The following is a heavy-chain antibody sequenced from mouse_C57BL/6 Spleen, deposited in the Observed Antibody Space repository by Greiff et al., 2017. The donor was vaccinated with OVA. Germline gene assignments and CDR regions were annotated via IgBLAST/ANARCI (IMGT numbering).Heavy chain of an antibody. CDR3: ARSRLLPYYCDY. CDR2: INPYNGDT. J-gene: IGHJ2*01. Sequence: VQLQQSGPELVKPGDSVKISCKASGYSFTGYFMNWVMQSHGKSLEWIGRINPYNGDTFYNQKFKGKATLTVDKSSSTAHMELRSLTSEDSAVYYCARSRLLPYYCDYWGQGTTLTVSS. D-gene: IGHD1-1*01. V-gene: IGHV1-20*01. CDR1: GYSFTGYF.